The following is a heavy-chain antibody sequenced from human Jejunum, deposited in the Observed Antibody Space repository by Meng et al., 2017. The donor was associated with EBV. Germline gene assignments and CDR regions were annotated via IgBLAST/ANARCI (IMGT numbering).Heavy chain of an antibody. Sequence: QLQLQESGPALVKPSEXLSLTCTVPGGSINSNSYYWGWIRQPPGKGLEWIASIYSSGATYYNPSLRSRVTISVDTSKIQFSLKLSSVTAADTAVYYCARTYYYDSSGYAPFDYWGQGTLVTVSS. CDR1: GGSINSNSYY. CDR3: ARTYYYDSSGYAPFDY. CDR2: IYSSGAT. J-gene: IGHJ4*02. D-gene: IGHD3-22*01. V-gene: IGHV4-39*07.